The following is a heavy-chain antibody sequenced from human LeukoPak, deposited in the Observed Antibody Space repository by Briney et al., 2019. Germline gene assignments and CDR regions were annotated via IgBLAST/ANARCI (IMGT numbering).Heavy chain of an antibody. CDR1: GGSISSYY. V-gene: IGHV4-59*01. J-gene: IGHJ4*02. D-gene: IGHD1-26*01. Sequence: SETLSLTCTVSGGSISSYYWSWVRQPPGKGLEWIGYVHYSGSTKYNPSLKSRVTISVGTSKNQFSLKLSSVTAADTAVYYCARGRTGSYYAADYWGQGTLVTVSS. CDR3: ARGRTGSYYAADY. CDR2: VHYSGST.